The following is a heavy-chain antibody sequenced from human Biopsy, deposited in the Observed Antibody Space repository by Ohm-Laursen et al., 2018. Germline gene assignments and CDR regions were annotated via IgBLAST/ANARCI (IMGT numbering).Heavy chain of an antibody. CDR1: GYRFGTYG. J-gene: IGHJ6*02. CDR2: VSGYNGVT. CDR3: GRDYYYNGTDI. Sequence: ASVKVSCKSSGYRFGTYGISWVSQAFGQRPEWMGWVSGYNGVTNYARKFQGRVTMTIEKSTTTAYMELRGLRSDDTAVYYCGRDYYYNGTDIWGPGTTLTVSS. V-gene: IGHV1-18*01.